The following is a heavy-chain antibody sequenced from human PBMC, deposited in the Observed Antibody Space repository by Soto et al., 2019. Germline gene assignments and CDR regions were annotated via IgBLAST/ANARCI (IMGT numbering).Heavy chain of an antibody. J-gene: IGHJ6*02. CDR1: GGSFSGYY. V-gene: IGHV4-34*01. CDR3: ARGTRCYYGSARPIYYYGMDV. CDR2: INHSGST. D-gene: IGHD3-10*01. Sequence: SETLSLTCAVYGGSFSGYYWSWIRQPPGKGLEWIGEINHSGSTNYNPSLKSRVTISVDTSKNKFSLKLSSLTAADTAVYYCARGTRCYYGSARPIYYYGMDVSGQGTTITVSS.